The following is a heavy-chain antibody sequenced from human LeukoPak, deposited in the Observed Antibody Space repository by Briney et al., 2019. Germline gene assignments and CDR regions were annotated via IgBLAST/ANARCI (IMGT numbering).Heavy chain of an antibody. V-gene: IGHV4-59*01. CDR2: IYYSGGT. Sequence: PSETLSLTCTVSGGSISSYYWSWIRQPPGKGLEWIGYIYYSGGTNYNPSLKSRVTISVDTSKNQFSLKLSSVTAADTAVYYCARNYDSSGSDAFDIWGQGTMVTVSS. CDR3: ARNYDSSGSDAFDI. CDR1: GGSISSYY. J-gene: IGHJ3*02. D-gene: IGHD3-22*01.